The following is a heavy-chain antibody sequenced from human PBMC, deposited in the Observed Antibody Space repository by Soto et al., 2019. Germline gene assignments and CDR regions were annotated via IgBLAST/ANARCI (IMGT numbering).Heavy chain of an antibody. J-gene: IGHJ4*02. CDR1: GFTFSSYA. V-gene: IGHV3-23*01. CDR2: ISGSGGSA. CDR3: AKGVIGQQLPEYFDY. D-gene: IGHD6-13*01. Sequence: GGSLRLSCAASGFTFSSYAMSWVRQAPGKGLEWVSAISGSGGSAYYADSVKGRFTISRDNSKNTLYLQMNSLRAEDTAVYYCAKGVIGQQLPEYFDYWGQGTLVTVSS.